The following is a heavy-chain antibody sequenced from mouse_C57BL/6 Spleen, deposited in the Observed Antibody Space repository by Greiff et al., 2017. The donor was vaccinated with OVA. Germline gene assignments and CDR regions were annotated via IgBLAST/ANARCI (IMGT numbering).Heavy chain of an antibody. Sequence: EVKLVESGGGLVQSGRSLRLSCATSGFTFSDFYMEWVRQAPGKGLEWIAASRNKANDYTTEYSASVKGRFIVSRDTSQSILYLQMNALRAEDTAIYYCARDEGGRFAYWGQGTLVTVSA. CDR1: GFTFSDFY. V-gene: IGHV7-1*01. CDR2: SRNKANDYTT. J-gene: IGHJ3*01. CDR3: ARDEGGRFAY.